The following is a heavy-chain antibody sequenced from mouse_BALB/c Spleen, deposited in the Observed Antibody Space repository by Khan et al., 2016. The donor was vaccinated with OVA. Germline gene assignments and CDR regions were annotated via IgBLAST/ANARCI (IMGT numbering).Heavy chain of an antibody. V-gene: IGHV1-7*01. Sequence: QVQLQQSGAELAKPGASVKMSCKASGYTFINYWILWVKQRPGQGLEWIGYINPSTGYTEYNQNFKDKATLTADKSSSTAYMQLSILTSEDSAVYYCARRGLRWDFDYWGQGTTLTVSS. J-gene: IGHJ2*01. CDR1: GYTFINYW. CDR3: ARRGLRWDFDY. D-gene: IGHD1-1*01. CDR2: INPSTGYT.